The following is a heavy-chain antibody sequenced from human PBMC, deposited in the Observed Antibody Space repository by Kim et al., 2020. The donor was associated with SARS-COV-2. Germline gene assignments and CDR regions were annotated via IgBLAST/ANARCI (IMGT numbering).Heavy chain of an antibody. CDR2: ISSSGSTI. J-gene: IGHJ4*02. CDR3: AQDCYGSGSFYV. V-gene: IGHV3-48*03. CDR1: GFAFRSYD. Sequence: WGSLRLSCAASGFAFRSYDMNWVRQAPGKGLEWISYISSSGSTIHYADSVKGRFTISRDNARNSLYLQMNSLRGGDTAVYFCAQDCYGSGSFYVGGQGTPVTVSS. D-gene: IGHD3-10*01.